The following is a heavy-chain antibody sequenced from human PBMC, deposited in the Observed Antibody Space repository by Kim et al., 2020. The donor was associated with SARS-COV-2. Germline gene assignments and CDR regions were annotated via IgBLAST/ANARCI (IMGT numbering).Heavy chain of an antibody. J-gene: IGHJ4*02. CDR1: GFTFSSYA. CDR3: ARDQATTVSSSPLDY. Sequence: GGSLRLSCAASGFTFSSYAMHWVRQAPGKGLEWVAVISYDGSNKYYADSVKGRFTISRDNSKNTLYLQMNSLRAEDTAVYYCARDQATTVSSSPLDYWGQGTLVTVSS. CDR2: ISYDGSNK. V-gene: IGHV3-30*04. D-gene: IGHD5-12*01.